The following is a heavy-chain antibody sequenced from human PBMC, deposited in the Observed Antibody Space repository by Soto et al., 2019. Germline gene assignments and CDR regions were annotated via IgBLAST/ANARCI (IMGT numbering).Heavy chain of an antibody. Sequence: GGSLRLSCAASGFTFSSYGMHWVRQAPGKGLEWVAVIWYDGSNKYYADSVKGRFTISRDNSKNTLYLQMNSLRAEDTAVYYCARDLVADTAMATGDYWGQGTLVTVSS. CDR2: IWYDGSNK. CDR3: ARDLVADTAMATGDY. CDR1: GFTFSSYG. J-gene: IGHJ4*02. D-gene: IGHD5-18*01. V-gene: IGHV3-33*01.